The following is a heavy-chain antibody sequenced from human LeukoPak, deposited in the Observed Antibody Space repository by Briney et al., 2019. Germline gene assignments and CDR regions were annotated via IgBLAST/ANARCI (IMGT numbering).Heavy chain of an antibody. CDR1: GFTFSSYA. J-gene: IGHJ3*02. CDR3: ARDGQSMIVVVDAFDI. V-gene: IGHV3-30*04. Sequence: GGSLRLSCAASGFTFSSYAMHWVRQAPGKGLEWVAVISYDGSNKYYADSVKGRFTISRDNSKNTLYLQMNSLRAEDTAVYYCARDGQSMIVVVDAFDIWGQGTLVTASS. CDR2: ISYDGSNK. D-gene: IGHD3-22*01.